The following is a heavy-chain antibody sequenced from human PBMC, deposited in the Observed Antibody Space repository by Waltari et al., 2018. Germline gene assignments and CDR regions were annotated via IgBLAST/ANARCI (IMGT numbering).Heavy chain of an antibody. J-gene: IGHJ3*02. D-gene: IGHD6-13*01. V-gene: IGHV3-53*02. CDR2: IYSGRST. Sequence: EVQLVETGGGLIQPGGSLRLSCAASGFTVSCHYMNWVRQAPGKGLEVVSVIYSGRSTYYADSVKGRFTISRDNSKNTLYLQMNSLRAEDTAVYYCAKGRVAAAGMVPLNDAFDIWGQGTMVTVSS. CDR3: AKGRVAAAGMVPLNDAFDI. CDR1: GFTVSCHY.